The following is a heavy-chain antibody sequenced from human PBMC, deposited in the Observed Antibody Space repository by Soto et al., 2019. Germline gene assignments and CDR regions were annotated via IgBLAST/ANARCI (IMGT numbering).Heavy chain of an antibody. Sequence: EVQLLESGGGLVQPRGSLRLSCAASGFTFSTYAMSWVRLAPGKGLEWVSAISGSGGSTYYADSVKGRFTISRDNSKNTLYLQMNSLRAEDTAIYYCAKGRKTYYYDSGDYWGQGTLVTVSS. D-gene: IGHD3-22*01. CDR2: ISGSGGST. CDR1: GFTFSTYA. V-gene: IGHV3-23*01. J-gene: IGHJ4*02. CDR3: AKGRKTYYYDSGDY.